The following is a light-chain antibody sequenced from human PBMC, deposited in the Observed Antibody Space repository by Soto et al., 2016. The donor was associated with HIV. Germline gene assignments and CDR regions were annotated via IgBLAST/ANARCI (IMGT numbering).Light chain of an antibody. J-gene: IGKJ2*01. CDR3: QQYNSYYT. CDR1: QGISTY. V-gene: IGKV1D-8*02. CDR2: AAS. Sequence: GDRVTISCRMSQGISTYLAWYQQKPGKAPELLIYAASTLQSGVPSRFSGSGSGTEFTLTISSLQPDDFATYYCQQYNSYYTFGQGTKLEIK.